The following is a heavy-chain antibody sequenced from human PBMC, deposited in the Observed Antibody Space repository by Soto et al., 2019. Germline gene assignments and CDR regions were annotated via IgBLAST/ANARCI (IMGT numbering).Heavy chain of an antibody. CDR2: IYYSGST. D-gene: IGHD2-15*01. CDR1: GGSVSSGSYY. CDR3: ARIRYCSGGSCYPRNYYYYGMDV. Sequence: QVQLQESGPGLVKPSETLSLTCTVSGGSVSSGSYYWSWIRQPPGKGLEWIGYIYYSGSTNYNPSLKSRVTISVDTSKNQFSLKLSSVTAADTAVYYCARIRYCSGGSCYPRNYYYYGMDVWGQGTTVTVSS. V-gene: IGHV4-61*01. J-gene: IGHJ6*02.